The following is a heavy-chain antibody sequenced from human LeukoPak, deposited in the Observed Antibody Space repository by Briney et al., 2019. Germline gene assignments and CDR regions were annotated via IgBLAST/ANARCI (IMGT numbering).Heavy chain of an antibody. D-gene: IGHD6-19*01. CDR3: AKDLGSSGWYIDY. Sequence: GGSLRLSCAASGFTFSSYAVYWVRQAPWKGLEWVSSNSGGSTYYADSVKGRFSISRDNSKNTLYLQMNSLRAEDTAVYYCAKDLGSSGWYIDYWGQGTLVTVSS. V-gene: IGHV3-23*01. CDR2: NSGGST. CDR1: GFTFSSYA. J-gene: IGHJ4*02.